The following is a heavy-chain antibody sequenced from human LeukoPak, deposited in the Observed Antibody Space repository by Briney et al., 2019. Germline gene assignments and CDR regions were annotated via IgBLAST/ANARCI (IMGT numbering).Heavy chain of an antibody. J-gene: IGHJ4*02. Sequence: SVKVSCKASGGTFSSYAISWVRQAPGQGLEWMGGIIPIFGTASYAQKFQGRVTITADESTSTAYMELSSLRSEDTAVYYCARAPERFLEWLLFWGQGTLVTVSS. V-gene: IGHV1-69*13. D-gene: IGHD3-3*01. CDR2: IIPIFGTA. CDR3: ARAPERFLEWLLF. CDR1: GGTFSSYA.